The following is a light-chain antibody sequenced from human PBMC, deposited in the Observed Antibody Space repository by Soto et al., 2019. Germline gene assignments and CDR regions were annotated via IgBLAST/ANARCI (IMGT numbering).Light chain of an antibody. Sequence: QSVLTQPPSVSAAPGQKVTISCSGSSSNIGSNYVSWYQQLPGTAPKLLIYDNNKRPSGIPDRFSGSKSGTSATLGITGLQTGDEADYYCGTWDSSLSNVMFGGGTQLTVL. J-gene: IGLJ7*01. CDR3: GTWDSSLSNVM. CDR2: DNN. V-gene: IGLV1-51*01. CDR1: SSNIGSNY.